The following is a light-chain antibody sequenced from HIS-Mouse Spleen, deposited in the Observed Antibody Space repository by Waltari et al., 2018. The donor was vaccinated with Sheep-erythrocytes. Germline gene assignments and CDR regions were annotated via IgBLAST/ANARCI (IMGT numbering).Light chain of an antibody. CDR2: DVS. J-gene: IGLJ3*02. CDR3: CSYAGSYTFWV. Sequence: QSALTQPRSVSGSPGQSATLSCTGTSSDVGGYNYVSWYQRHPGKSPKLMIYDVSKRPSGVPDRFSGSKSGNTASLTISGLQAEDEADYYCCSYAGSYTFWVFGGGTKLTVL. V-gene: IGLV2-11*01. CDR1: SSDVGGYNY.